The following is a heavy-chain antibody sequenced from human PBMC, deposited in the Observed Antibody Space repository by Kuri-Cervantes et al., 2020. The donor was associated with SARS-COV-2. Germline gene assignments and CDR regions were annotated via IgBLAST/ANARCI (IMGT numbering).Heavy chain of an antibody. V-gene: IGHV1-18*01. CDR3: ARVHFDYVWGSYRYRPEQTMDV. D-gene: IGHD3-16*02. CDR2: ISADNGNT. CDR1: GYAFIKYG. Sequence: ASVKVSCKASGYAFIKYGFTWVRQAPGQGLEWMGWISADNGNTNYAQKVQGRVTMTTDTSTSTAYMELRSLRSDDTAVYYWARVHFDYVWGSYRYRPEQTMDVWGKGTTVTVSS. J-gene: IGHJ6*04.